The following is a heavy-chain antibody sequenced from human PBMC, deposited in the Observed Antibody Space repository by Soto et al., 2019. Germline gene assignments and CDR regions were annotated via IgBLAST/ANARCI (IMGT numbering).Heavy chain of an antibody. CDR3: ARGTLFAYYYYYYGMDV. Sequence: SVKVSCTASGGTFSSYAISWVRQAPGQGLEWMGGIIPIFGTANYAQKFQGRVTITADESTSTAYMELSSLRSEDTAVYYCARGTLFAYYYYYYGMDVWGQGTTVTVSS. D-gene: IGHD3-16*01. CDR2: IIPIFGTA. V-gene: IGHV1-69*13. J-gene: IGHJ6*02. CDR1: GGTFSSYA.